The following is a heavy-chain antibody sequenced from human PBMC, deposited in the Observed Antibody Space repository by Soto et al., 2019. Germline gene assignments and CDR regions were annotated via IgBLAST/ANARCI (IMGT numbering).Heavy chain of an antibody. V-gene: IGHV3-30*04. CDR2: ISYDGSNK. J-gene: IGHJ4*02. D-gene: IGHD6-19*01. CDR1: GFTFSSYA. Sequence: PGGSLRLSCAASGFTFSSYAMHWVRQAPGKGLEWVAVISYDGSNKYYADSVKGRFTISRDNSKNTLYLQMNSPRAEDTAVYYCAKDHVYSSGWLQSFDYWGQGTLVTVS. CDR3: AKDHVYSSGWLQSFDY.